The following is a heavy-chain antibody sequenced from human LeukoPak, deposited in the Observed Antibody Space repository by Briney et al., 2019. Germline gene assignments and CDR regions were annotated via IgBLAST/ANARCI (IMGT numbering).Heavy chain of an antibody. V-gene: IGHV4-59*08. Sequence: SETLSLTCTVSGDSIINYYWSWIRQPPGKGLEWIGYIYYSGSTSYNPSLKSRVTISVDTSKNQFSLRLSSVTAADTAVYYCARHVPRARWVHSEYFQLWGQGTLVTVSS. CDR3: ARHVPRARWVHSEYFQL. J-gene: IGHJ1*01. CDR2: IYYSGST. CDR1: GDSIINYY. D-gene: IGHD5-24*01.